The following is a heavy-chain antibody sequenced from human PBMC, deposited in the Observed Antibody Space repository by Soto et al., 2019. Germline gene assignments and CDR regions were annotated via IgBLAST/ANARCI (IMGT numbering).Heavy chain of an antibody. CDR1: AGTFSSYA. J-gene: IGHJ6*02. D-gene: IGHD6-13*01. V-gene: IGHV1-69*13. Sequence: ASVKVSCKASAGTFSSYAVSGVRQAPGQGLEWMGGIIPIFGTANYAQKFQGRVTITADESTSTAYMELSSLRSEETAVYYCARDRIAAAATGYYYYGMDVCGPGTTVTVSS. CDR2: IIPIFGTA. CDR3: ARDRIAAAATGYYYYGMDV.